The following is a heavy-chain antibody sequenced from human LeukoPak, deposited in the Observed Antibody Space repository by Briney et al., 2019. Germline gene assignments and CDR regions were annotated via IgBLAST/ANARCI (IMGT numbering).Heavy chain of an antibody. Sequence: GGSLRLSCAASGFTFRDYYMTWLRQAPGKGLEWVSYISSSSNTIYYTDSVKGRFTISRDNAKNSLYLQMNSLRAEDTAVYYCARATDYGDPYYFDYWGQGTLVTVSS. V-gene: IGHV3-11*01. CDR1: GFTFRDYY. CDR3: ARATDYGDPYYFDY. CDR2: ISSSSNTI. D-gene: IGHD4-17*01. J-gene: IGHJ4*02.